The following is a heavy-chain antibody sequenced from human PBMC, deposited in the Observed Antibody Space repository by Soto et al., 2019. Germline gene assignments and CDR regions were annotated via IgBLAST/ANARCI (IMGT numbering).Heavy chain of an antibody. Sequence: GGSLRLSCAASGFTFSSYSMNWVRQAPGKGLEWVSSISSSSSYIYYADSVKGRFTISRDNAKNSLYLQMNSLRAEDTAVYYCVRDGSSSWYYFDYWGQGTLVTVSS. D-gene: IGHD6-13*01. CDR3: VRDGSSSWYYFDY. J-gene: IGHJ4*02. CDR1: GFTFSSYS. V-gene: IGHV3-21*01. CDR2: ISSSSSYI.